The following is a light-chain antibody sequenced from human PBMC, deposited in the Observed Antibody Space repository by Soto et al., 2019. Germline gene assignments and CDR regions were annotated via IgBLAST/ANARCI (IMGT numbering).Light chain of an antibody. V-gene: IGLV2-8*01. CDR1: SSDVGGYNY. CDR2: EVN. J-gene: IGLJ1*01. CDR3: TSYAGGNNV. Sequence: QPVLTQPPSASGSPGQSVTISCTRTSSDVGGYNYVSWYQQHPGKVPKLMVYEVNKRPSGVPDRFSGSKSGNTASLTVSGLQAEDEADYYCTSYAGGNNVFGTGTKLTVL.